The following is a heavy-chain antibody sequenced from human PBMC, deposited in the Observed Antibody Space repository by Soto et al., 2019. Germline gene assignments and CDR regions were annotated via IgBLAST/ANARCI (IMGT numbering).Heavy chain of an antibody. Sequence: QVQLQESGPGLVKPSQTLSLTCTVSGGSISSGGYYWSWIRQHPGKGLEWIGYIYYSGSTYYSPSIKSRVPIPVDTSKNQFSLKLSSVTAADTAVYYCAREVYGAFDYWGQGTLVTVSS. CDR2: IYYSGST. V-gene: IGHV4-31*03. D-gene: IGHD4-17*01. CDR3: AREVYGAFDY. J-gene: IGHJ4*02. CDR1: GGSISSGGYY.